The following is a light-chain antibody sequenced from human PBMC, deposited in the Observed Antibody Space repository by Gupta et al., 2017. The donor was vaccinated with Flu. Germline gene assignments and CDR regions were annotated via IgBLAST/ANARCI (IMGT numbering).Light chain of an antibody. V-gene: IGLV3-27*01. CDR1: VLAKKF. Sequence: SYYLTQPPSVSVSPRQTASIARSGDVLAKKFARWFQQKPGQAPLLIIYKDSKRPSGISERFSGSSSGTTVTLTISGAQVDDEADYYCYSASDTLPHWVFGGGTKLTVL. CDR2: KDS. CDR3: YSASDTLPHWV. J-gene: IGLJ3*02.